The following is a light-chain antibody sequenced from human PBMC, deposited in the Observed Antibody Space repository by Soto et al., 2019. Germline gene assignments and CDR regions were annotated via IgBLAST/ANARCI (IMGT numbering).Light chain of an antibody. CDR1: SSDVGGYNY. CDR2: EVT. Sequence: QSVLTQPASVSGSPGQSITISCTGTSSDVGGYNYVSWYQHHPGKAPKLMIYEVTNRPSGVSHRFSGPKSGNTASLTISGLQAADEDDYYCSPYTRSSTPWVFGGGTQLTVL. V-gene: IGLV2-14*01. CDR3: SPYTRSSTPWV. J-gene: IGLJ3*02.